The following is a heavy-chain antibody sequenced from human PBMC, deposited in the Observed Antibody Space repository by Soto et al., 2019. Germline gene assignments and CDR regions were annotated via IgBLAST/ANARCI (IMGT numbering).Heavy chain of an antibody. D-gene: IGHD1-7*01. CDR3: ARDNWNSF. V-gene: IGHV3-74*01. CDR1: GFTFSSYG. Sequence: GGSLRLSCAASGFTFSSYGMHWVRQAPGKGLVWVSRIKSDGISTNYADSVKGRFTISRDNAKNTLYLQMNSLRAEDTAVYYCARDNWNSFWGQGTLVTVSS. CDR2: IKSDGIST. J-gene: IGHJ4*02.